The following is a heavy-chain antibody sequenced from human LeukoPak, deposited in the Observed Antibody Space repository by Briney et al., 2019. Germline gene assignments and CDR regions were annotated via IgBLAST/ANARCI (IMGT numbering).Heavy chain of an antibody. CDR3: ARHNVDTAMVYGMDV. CDR1: GYSFTSYW. V-gene: IGHV5-51*01. Sequence: GESLKISCKGSGYSFTSYWIGWVRQMPGKGLEWMGIIYPGDSDTRYSPSFQGQVTTSADKSISTAYLQWSSLKASDTAMYYCARHNVDTAMVYGMDVWGQGTTVTVSS. J-gene: IGHJ6*02. D-gene: IGHD5-18*01. CDR2: IYPGDSDT.